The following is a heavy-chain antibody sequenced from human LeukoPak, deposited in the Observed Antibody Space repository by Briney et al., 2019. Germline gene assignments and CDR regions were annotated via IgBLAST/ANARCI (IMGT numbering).Heavy chain of an antibody. CDR1: GGSFSGYY. CDR2: INHSGST. J-gene: IGHJ3*02. Sequence: TSETMSLTRAVYGGSFSGYYWGWIRQPPGKGLEWIGEINHSGSTNYNPSLKSRVTISVDTSKNQFSLKLSSVTAADTAVYYCARGRPRFSYAFDIWGQGTMVTVSS. CDR3: ARGRPRFSYAFDI. V-gene: IGHV4-34*01.